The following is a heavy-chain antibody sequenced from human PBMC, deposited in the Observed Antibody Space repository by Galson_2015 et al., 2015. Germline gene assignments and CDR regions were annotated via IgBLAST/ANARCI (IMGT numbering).Heavy chain of an antibody. Sequence: SVKVSCKASGYTFTSYAMHWVRQAPGQRLEWMGWINAGNGNTKYSQKFQGRVTITRDTSASTAYMELSSLRSEDTAVYYCARAPIVVVAATGFRPRNWFDPWGQGTLVTVSS. D-gene: IGHD2-15*01. CDR2: INAGNGNT. CDR3: ARAPIVVVAATGFRPRNWFDP. V-gene: IGHV1-3*01. CDR1: GYTFTSYA. J-gene: IGHJ5*02.